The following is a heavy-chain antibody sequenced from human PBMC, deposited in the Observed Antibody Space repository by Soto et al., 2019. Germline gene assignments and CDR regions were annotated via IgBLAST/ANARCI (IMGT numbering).Heavy chain of an antibody. CDR2: MYYSGST. D-gene: IGHD2-2*01. CDR3: ARLGDCSNTDCGPVGP. CDR1: GASISNGGYH. Sequence: QVQLQESGPGLVNLSQTLSLTCTVSGASISNGGYHWSWIRQHPGKGLEWIGYMYYSGSTYYNPSLKSRVTMSLDTSKNQFSLKLSSVTAADTAVYYCARLGDCSNTDCGPVGPWGQGILATVSS. V-gene: IGHV4-31*03. J-gene: IGHJ5*02.